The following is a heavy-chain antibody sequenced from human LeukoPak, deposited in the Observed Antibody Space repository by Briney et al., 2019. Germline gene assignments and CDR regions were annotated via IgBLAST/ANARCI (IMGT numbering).Heavy chain of an antibody. J-gene: IGHJ4*02. V-gene: IGHV3-21*01. CDR3: ARDASLSAVAGTLDY. D-gene: IGHD6-13*01. CDR1: GFTFSSYS. Sequence: GGSLRLSCAASGFTFSSYSMNWVRQAPGKGLEWVSSISSSSSYIYYADSVKGRFTISRDNAKNSLYLQMNSLRAEDTAVYYCARDASLSAVAGTLDYWGQGTLVTVSS. CDR2: ISSSSSYI.